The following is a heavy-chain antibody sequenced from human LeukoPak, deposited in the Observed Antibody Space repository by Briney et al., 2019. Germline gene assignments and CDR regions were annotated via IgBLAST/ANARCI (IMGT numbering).Heavy chain of an antibody. D-gene: IGHD6-19*01. CDR3: AKEFTGGWPFDS. V-gene: IGHV3-23*01. Sequence: GGSLRLSCAASGFMFASYAMSWVRQAPGKGLEWVAGISGSDGIVYYADSVKGRFTISRDNSKNTLYLQMNRLRVEDTAIYYCAKEFTGGWPFDSWGQGTLVTVSS. CDR1: GFMFASYA. CDR2: ISGSDGIV. J-gene: IGHJ4*02.